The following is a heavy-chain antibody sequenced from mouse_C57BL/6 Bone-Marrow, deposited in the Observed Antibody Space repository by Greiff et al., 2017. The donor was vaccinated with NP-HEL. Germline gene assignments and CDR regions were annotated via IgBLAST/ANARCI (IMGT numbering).Heavy chain of an antibody. J-gene: IGHJ2*01. V-gene: IGHV1-85*01. D-gene: IGHD1-1*02. CDR2: IYPRDGST. Sequence: QVQLQQSGPELVKPGASVTLSCKASGYTFTSYDINWVKQRPGQGLEWIGWIYPRDGSTEYNEKFKGKATLTVDTSSSTAYMELHSLTSEDSAVYFCARLVGYFDYWGQGTTLTVSS. CDR3: ARLVGYFDY. CDR1: GYTFTSYD.